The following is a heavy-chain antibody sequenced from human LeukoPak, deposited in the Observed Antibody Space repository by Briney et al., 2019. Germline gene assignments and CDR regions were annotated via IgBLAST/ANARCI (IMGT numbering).Heavy chain of an antibody. Sequence: PGGSLRLSCAASGFTFRDYHMSRIRQAPGKALEGVSYISTSGSPMYYTDSVKGRFTISRDNAKSSLYLQMNSLRAEDTAVYYCARDWWGPDVAARSNWFAPWGQGTLVTVSS. J-gene: IGHJ5*02. V-gene: IGHV3-11*01. CDR3: ARDWWGPDVAARSNWFAP. D-gene: IGHD6-6*01. CDR1: GFTFRDYH. CDR2: ISTSGSPM.